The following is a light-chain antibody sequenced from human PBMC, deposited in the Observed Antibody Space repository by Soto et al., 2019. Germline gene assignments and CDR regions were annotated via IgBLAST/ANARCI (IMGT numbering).Light chain of an antibody. V-gene: IGKV1-27*01. CDR1: QGIFNY. CDR3: QKYNRVPFT. Sequence: DIQMTQSPSSLSASIGDRVTITCRASQGIFNYLAWYQQKPGKVPKLLIYAAATLHSGVPSRFSGSGSGTDFTPTISSLQPEDVATYYCQKYNRVPFTSGPGTKVDVK. CDR2: AAA. J-gene: IGKJ3*01.